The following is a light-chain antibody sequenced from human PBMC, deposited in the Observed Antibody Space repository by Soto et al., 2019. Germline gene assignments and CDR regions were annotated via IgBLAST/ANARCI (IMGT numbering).Light chain of an antibody. V-gene: IGKV3-11*01. CDR1: QSVGSY. CDR3: QQRSNWPPYT. J-gene: IGKJ2*01. Sequence: PGQRATLSCRASQSVGSYLTWYQQKPGQAPRLLIYGASNRATGIPARFSGSGSGTDFTLTISSLEPEDVAVYYCQQRSNWPPYTFGQGTKVDI. CDR2: GAS.